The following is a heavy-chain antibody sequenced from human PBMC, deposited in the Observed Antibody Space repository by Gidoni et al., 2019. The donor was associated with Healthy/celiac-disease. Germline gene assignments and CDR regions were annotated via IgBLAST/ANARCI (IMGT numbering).Heavy chain of an antibody. D-gene: IGHD2-2*01. CDR1: GFTFGDYS. CDR3: TRAPIVVVPAARDYYYMDV. CDR2: IRSKAYGGTT. V-gene: IGHV3-49*03. J-gene: IGHJ6*03. Sequence: EVQLVESGGGLVQPGRSLRLSCRASGFTFGDYSLTWLRQAPGKGLEWVGFIRSKAYGGTTEYAASVKGRFTISRDDSKSIAYLQMNSLKTEDTAVYYCTRAPIVVVPAARDYYYMDVWGKGTTVTVSS.